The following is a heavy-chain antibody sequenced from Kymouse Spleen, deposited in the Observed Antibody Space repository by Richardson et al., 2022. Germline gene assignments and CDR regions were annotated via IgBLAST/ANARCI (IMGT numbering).Heavy chain of an antibody. V-gene: IGHV4-34*01. CDR3: AREGVAARPDEDYYYGMDV. J-gene: IGHJ6*02. CDR2: INHSGST. D-gene: IGHD6-6*01. CDR1: GGSFSGYY. Sequence: QVQLQQWGAGLLKPSETLSLTCAVYGGSFSGYYWSWIRQPPGKGLEWIGEINHSGSTNYNPSLKSRVTISVDTSKNQFSLKLSSVTAADTAVYYCAREGVAARPDEDYYYGMDVWGQGTTVTVSS.